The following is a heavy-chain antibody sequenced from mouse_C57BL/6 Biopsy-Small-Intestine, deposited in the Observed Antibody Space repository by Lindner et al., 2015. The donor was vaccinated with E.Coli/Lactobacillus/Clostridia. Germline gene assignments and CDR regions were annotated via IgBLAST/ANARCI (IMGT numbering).Heavy chain of an antibody. CDR2: IYPGDGDT. CDR3: ADGYYGGFPY. CDR1: GYAFSSSW. D-gene: IGHD2-3*01. Sequence: QLQESGPELVKPGASVKLSCKASGYAFSSSWMNWVKQRPGKGLEWIGRIYPGDGDTDYNGKFKGKATLTADKSSNTAYMQLSSLTSEDSAVYFCADGYYGGFPYWGQGTLVTVSA. V-gene: IGHV1-82*01. J-gene: IGHJ3*01.